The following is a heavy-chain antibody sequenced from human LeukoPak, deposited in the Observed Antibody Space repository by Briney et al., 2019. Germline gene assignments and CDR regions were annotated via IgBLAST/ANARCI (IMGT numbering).Heavy chain of an antibody. CDR2: ISYDGSNK. V-gene: IGHV3-30-3*01. D-gene: IGHD3-10*01. CDR1: GFTFSSYA. Sequence: GRSLRLSCAASGFTFSSYAMHWVRQAPGKGLEWVAVISYDGSNKYYADSVKGRFTISRDNSKNTLYLQMNSLRAEDTAVYYCAREIWFGGRDYYGMDVWGQGTTVTVSS. J-gene: IGHJ6*02. CDR3: AREIWFGGRDYYGMDV.